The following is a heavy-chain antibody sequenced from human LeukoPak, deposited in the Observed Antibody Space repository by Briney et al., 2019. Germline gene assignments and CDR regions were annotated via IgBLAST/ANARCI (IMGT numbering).Heavy chain of an antibody. CDR2: INPNSGGT. Sequence: ASVKVSCKASGYTFTGYYMHWVRQAPGQGLEWMGWINPNSGGTNYAQKFQGRVTMTRDTSISTAYMELSRLGSDDTAVYYCATTYSSGWNQNWFDPWGQGTLATVSS. V-gene: IGHV1-2*02. J-gene: IGHJ5*02. CDR1: GYTFTGYY. D-gene: IGHD6-19*01. CDR3: ATTYSSGWNQNWFDP.